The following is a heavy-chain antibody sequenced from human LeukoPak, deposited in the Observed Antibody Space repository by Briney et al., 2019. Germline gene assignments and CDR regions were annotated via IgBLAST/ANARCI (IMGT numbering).Heavy chain of an antibody. CDR1: GFTFSSYG. CDR2: IWYDGSNK. CDR3: AKDRYYYDSSGLFDY. V-gene: IGHV3-33*06. D-gene: IGHD3-22*01. J-gene: IGHJ4*02. Sequence: GGSPRLSCAASGFTFSSYGMHWVRQAPGKGLEWVAVIWYDGSNKYYADSVKGRFTISRDNSKNTLYLQMNSLRAEDTAVYYCAKDRYYYDSSGLFDYWGQGTLVTVSS.